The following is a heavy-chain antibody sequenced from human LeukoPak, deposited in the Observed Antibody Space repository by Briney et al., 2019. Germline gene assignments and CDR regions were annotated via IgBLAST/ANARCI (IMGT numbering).Heavy chain of an antibody. V-gene: IGHV1-18*01. CDR3: ARHGQPIYHDYVWGSYRSPGHFDY. CDR2: ISAYNGNT. Sequence: ASVKVSCKASGYTFTSYGISWVRQAPGQGLEWMGWISAYNGNTNYAQNLQGRVTMTTDTSTSTAYMELRSLRSEDTAVYYCARHGQPIYHDYVWGSYRSPGHFDYWGQGTLVTVSS. D-gene: IGHD3-16*02. CDR1: GYTFTSYG. J-gene: IGHJ4*02.